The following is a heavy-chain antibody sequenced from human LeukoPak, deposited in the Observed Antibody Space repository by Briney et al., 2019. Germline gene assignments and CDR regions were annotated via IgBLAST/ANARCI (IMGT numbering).Heavy chain of an antibody. D-gene: IGHD5-12*01. Sequence: ASVKVSCKASGYTFTGYYMHWVRQAPGQGLERMGWINPNSGGTNYAQKFQGRVTMTRDTSISTAYMELSRLRSDDTAVYYCARSGFSGYDSEFDYWGQGTLVTVSS. J-gene: IGHJ4*02. CDR2: INPNSGGT. V-gene: IGHV1-2*02. CDR3: ARSGFSGYDSEFDY. CDR1: GYTFTGYY.